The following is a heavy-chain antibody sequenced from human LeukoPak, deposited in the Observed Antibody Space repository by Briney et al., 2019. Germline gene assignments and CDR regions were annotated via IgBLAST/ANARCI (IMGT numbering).Heavy chain of an antibody. D-gene: IGHD2-15*01. V-gene: IGHV3-23*01. CDR1: GFTFSSYG. CDR2: INASGGT. Sequence: GGSLRLSCVGSGFTFSSYGMKWVRQAPGKGLEWGADINASGGTYYADSVKGRFTISKASSKKTVYLPMNSLRAEDTAVYYCAKDLGLVVVVGAAWFDPRGQGTLVIVSS. CDR3: AKDLGLVVVVGAAWFDP. J-gene: IGHJ5*02.